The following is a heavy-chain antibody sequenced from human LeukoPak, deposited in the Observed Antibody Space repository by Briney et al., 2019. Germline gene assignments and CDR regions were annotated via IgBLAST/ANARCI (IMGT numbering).Heavy chain of an antibody. V-gene: IGHV4-59*01. CDR1: GGSISSYY. D-gene: IGHD5-12*01. Sequence: KSSETLSLTCTVSGGSISSYYWSWIRQLPGKGLEWIGYIYYSGSTNYNPSLKSRVTISVDTSKNQFSLRLSSVTAADTAVYYCARGRYGGYTFDYWGQGTLVTVSS. CDR2: IYYSGST. CDR3: ARGRYGGYTFDY. J-gene: IGHJ4*02.